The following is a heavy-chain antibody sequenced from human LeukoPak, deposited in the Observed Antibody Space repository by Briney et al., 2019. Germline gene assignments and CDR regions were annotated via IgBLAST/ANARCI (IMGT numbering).Heavy chain of an antibody. D-gene: IGHD3-22*01. CDR3: ASVVRYYYDSSGYYRDY. CDR1: AGSISSGDYY. V-gene: IGHV4-30-4*01. J-gene: IGHJ4*02. Sequence: SQTLSLTCTVSAGSISSGDYYWSWIRQPPGKGLEWIGYIYYSGSTYYNPSLKSRVTISVDTSKNQFSLKLSSVTAADTAVYYCASVVRYYYDSSGYYRDYWGQGTLVTVSS. CDR2: IYYSGST.